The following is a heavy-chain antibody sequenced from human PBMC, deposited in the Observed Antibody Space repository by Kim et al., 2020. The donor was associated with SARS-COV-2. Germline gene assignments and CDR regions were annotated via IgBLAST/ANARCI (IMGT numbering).Heavy chain of an antibody. Sequence: GGSLRLSCAASGFSFSDHYMTWIRQAPGMGLEWISEISSTAITTYYADSVKGRFTISRDNAKNAVYLQMNSLRDEDTAVYYCARVEGSYDFWGRGTLSLSPQ. V-gene: IGHV3-11*01. CDR2: ISSTAITT. CDR3: ARVEGSYDF. CDR1: GFSFSDHY. J-gene: IGHJ2*01. D-gene: IGHD3-3*01.